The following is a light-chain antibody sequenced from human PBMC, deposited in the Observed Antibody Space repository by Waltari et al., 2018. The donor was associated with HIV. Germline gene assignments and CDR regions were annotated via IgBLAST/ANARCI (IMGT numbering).Light chain of an antibody. V-gene: IGKV3-15*01. Sequence: EIVMTQSPATLSVYPGARATLSCRASQSVSSNLAWYQHKPGQAPRLLIYDASTRATGIPARFSGSGSGTEFTLTISSLQSEDFAVYYCQQYNSWPGTFGQGTKVEIK. CDR1: QSVSSN. CDR3: QQYNSWPGT. CDR2: DAS. J-gene: IGKJ1*01.